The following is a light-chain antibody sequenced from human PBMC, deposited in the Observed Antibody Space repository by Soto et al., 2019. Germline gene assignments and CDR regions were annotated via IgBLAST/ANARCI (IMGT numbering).Light chain of an antibody. Sequence: QAVVTQPPSASETPGQRVTISCSGGSSNIGSNIVNWYQQLPGAAPKLLIYSNNQRPSGVPDRFSGSKSGTSASLAISGLQSEDEAHYYCAAWDDSLNGPVFGGGTKLTVL. CDR2: SNN. CDR1: SSNIGSNI. J-gene: IGLJ2*01. CDR3: AAWDDSLNGPV. V-gene: IGLV1-44*01.